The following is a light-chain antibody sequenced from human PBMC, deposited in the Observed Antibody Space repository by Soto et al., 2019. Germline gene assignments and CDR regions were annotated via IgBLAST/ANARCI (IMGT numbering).Light chain of an antibody. J-gene: IGKJ1*01. V-gene: IGKV3-20*01. Sequence: IVLTQSPGTLSLSPGERATLSCRASQSVSSRLAWYQQKPGQAPRLLIYGASTRATGIPARFSGSGSGTDFTLTITRLEPEDFAVYHCQYYGTSPRTFGQGTKVDIK. CDR3: QYYGTSPRT. CDR2: GAS. CDR1: QSVSSR.